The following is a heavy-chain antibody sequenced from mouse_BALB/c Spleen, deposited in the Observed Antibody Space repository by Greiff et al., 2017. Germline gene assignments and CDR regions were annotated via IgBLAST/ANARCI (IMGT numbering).Heavy chain of an antibody. Sequence: QVQLKESGPGLVAPSQSLSITCTVSGFSLTSYGVHWVRQPPGKGLEWLGVIWAGGSTNYNSALMSRLSISKDNSKSQVFLKMNSLQTDDTAMYYCARGLRQLGLTIDYWGQGTTLTVSS. CDR1: GFSLTSYG. V-gene: IGHV2-9*02. D-gene: IGHD3-2*01. J-gene: IGHJ2*01. CDR3: ARGLRQLGLTIDY. CDR2: IWAGGST.